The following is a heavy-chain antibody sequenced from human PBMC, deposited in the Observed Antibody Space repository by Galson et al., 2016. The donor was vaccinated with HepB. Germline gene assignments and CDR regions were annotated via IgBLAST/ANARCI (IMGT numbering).Heavy chain of an antibody. D-gene: IGHD6-13*01. V-gene: IGHV5-51*01. CDR1: GYSFTTYW. CDR2: IYPGDSDT. Sequence: QSGAEVKKPGESLKISCKGSGYSFTTYWIGWVRQMPGKGLEWMGMIYPGDSDTRYSPSFQGQVTISADQSINTAYLQWSGLKASDTAMYYCARTVSIAAAGGADYWGQGTLVTVSS. CDR3: ARTVSIAAAGGADY. J-gene: IGHJ4*02.